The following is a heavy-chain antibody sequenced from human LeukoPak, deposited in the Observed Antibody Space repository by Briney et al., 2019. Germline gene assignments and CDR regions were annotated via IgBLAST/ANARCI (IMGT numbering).Heavy chain of an antibody. D-gene: IGHD6-13*01. Sequence: PSETLSLTCAVSGYSISSGYYWGWIRPPPGKGREWIGSIYHSGSTYYNPSLKSRVTISVDTSKNQFSLKLSSVTAADTAVYYCARVLGGEQLFDYWGQGTLVTVS. J-gene: IGHJ4*02. CDR1: GYSISSGYY. V-gene: IGHV4-38-2*01. CDR3: ARVLGGEQLFDY. CDR2: IYHSGST.